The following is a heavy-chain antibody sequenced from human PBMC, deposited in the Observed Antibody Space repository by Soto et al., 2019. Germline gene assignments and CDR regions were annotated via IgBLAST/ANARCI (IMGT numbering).Heavy chain of an antibody. CDR2: IYYTGTT. CDR3: ARLGGYYQAFDH. Sequence: ETLSLTCSVSGSPISSYYWGWFRLPPGQGLQWVGYIYYTGTTSYNPSLKGRVTVSLDTSKKQFSLKLRSVTAADTAVYFCARLGGYYQAFDHWGQGALVTVSS. V-gene: IGHV4-59*08. J-gene: IGHJ4*01. CDR1: GSPISSYY. D-gene: IGHD3-22*01.